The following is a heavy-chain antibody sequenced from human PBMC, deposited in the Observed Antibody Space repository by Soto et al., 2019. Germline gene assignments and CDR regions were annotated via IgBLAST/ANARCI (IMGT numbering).Heavy chain of an antibody. D-gene: IGHD3-3*01. Sequence: PSEALYLTCTESGGAGSSENNYWSWIRQTPGKGLEWIGYIYYTGSTNYNPSLKGRVTMSVDTSRDQVSLRLRSVTRADTAVYYCARDQYDFRSGSYYYAMEVWGPGTTVTVSS. CDR1: GGAGSSENNY. J-gene: IGHJ6*02. CDR2: IYYTGST. V-gene: IGHV4-61*01. CDR3: ARDQYDFRSGSYYYAMEV.